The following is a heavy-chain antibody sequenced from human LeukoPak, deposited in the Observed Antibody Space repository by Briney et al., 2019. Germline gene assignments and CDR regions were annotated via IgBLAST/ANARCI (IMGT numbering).Heavy chain of an antibody. V-gene: IGHV4-39*07. CDR3: ARAKGPTVVPAAIGRFYYYYGMDV. CDR1: GGSLSSNSYF. CDR2: IYYSGST. D-gene: IGHD2-2*02. Sequence: PSQTLSLTCTVSGGSLSSNSYFWGWIRRPPGKGLDWIGIIYYSGSTYCNPSLKSRVTISVDTSKNQFSLKLSSVTAADTAVYYCARAKGPTVVPAAIGRFYYYYGMDVWGQGTTVTVSS. J-gene: IGHJ6*02.